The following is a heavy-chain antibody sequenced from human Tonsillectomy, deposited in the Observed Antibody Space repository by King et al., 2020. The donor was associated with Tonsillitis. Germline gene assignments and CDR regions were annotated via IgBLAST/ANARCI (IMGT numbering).Heavy chain of an antibody. CDR1: GYTFTDYY. CDR2: INPNSGGT. CDR3: ARGTTVTTLLYYFGMDV. J-gene: IGHJ6*02. V-gene: IGHV1-2*02. Sequence: QGQLVQSGAEVRKSGASLKVSCKASGYTFTDYYMLWVRQAPGQGLEWMGWINPNSGGTNYAQKFQGRVTMTRDTSISTAYMELSRLRSDDTAVYYCARGTTVTTLLYYFGMDVWGQGTTVTVSS. D-gene: IGHD4-17*01.